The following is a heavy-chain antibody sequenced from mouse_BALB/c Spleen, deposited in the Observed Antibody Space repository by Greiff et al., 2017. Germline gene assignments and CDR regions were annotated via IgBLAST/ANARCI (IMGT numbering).Heavy chain of an antibody. D-gene: IGHD1-1*01. Sequence: VKLVESGPGLVAPSQTLSISCTASGFSLTSYGVHWVRQPPGKGLEWLGVIWAGGSTNYNSALMSRLSISKDNSKNQVFLKMNSLQTDDTAMYYCDREALYYGSSDSFAYWGQGTLVTVSA. V-gene: IGHV2-9*02. CDR2: IWAGGST. CDR1: GFSLTSYG. J-gene: IGHJ3*01. CDR3: DREALYYGSSDSFAY.